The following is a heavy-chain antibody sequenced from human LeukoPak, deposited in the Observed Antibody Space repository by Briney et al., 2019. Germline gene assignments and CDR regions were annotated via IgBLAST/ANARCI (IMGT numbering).Heavy chain of an antibody. CDR2: IIPIFGTA. CDR3: ARGGKSSSISNY. D-gene: IGHD6-6*01. CDR1: GGTFSSYA. J-gene: IGHJ4*02. Sequence: GASVKVSCKASGGTFSSYAISWVRQAPGQGLEWMGGIIPIFGTANYAQNLQGRVTMTRDTSISTAYMELSRLRSDDTAVYYCARGGKSSSISNYWGQGTLVTVSS. V-gene: IGHV1-69*05.